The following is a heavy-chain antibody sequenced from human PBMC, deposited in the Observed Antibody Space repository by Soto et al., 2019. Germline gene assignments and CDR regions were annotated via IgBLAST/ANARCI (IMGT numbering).Heavy chain of an antibody. J-gene: IGHJ4*02. CDR3: ARARAQTTVTTGQYHFDY. D-gene: IGHD4-17*01. CDR1: GYTFTSYG. CDR2: MNPNSGNT. V-gene: IGHV1-8*02. Sequence: ASVKVSCKASGYTFTSYGINWVRQATGQGLEWMGWMNPNSGNTGYAQKFQGRVTMTRNTSISTAYMELSSLRSEDTAVYYCARARAQTTVTTGQYHFDYWGQGTLVTVSS.